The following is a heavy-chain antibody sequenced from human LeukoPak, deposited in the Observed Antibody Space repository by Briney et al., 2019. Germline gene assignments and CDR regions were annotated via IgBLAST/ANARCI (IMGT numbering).Heavy chain of an antibody. CDR1: GGSFSGHC. J-gene: IGHJ4*02. CDR3: AREYCSGGSCWKCFDY. Sequence: PSETLSLICAVYGGSFSGHCWSWIRQPPGKGLEWIGEINHSGSTNYNPSLKSRVTISVDTSKNQFSLKLSSVTAADTAVYYCAREYCSGGSCWKCFDYWGQGALVTVSS. CDR2: INHSGST. V-gene: IGHV4-34*01. D-gene: IGHD2-15*01.